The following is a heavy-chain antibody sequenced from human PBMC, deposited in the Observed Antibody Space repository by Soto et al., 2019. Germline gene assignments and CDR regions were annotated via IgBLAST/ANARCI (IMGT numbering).Heavy chain of an antibody. Sequence: QVQLVQSGAEVKKPGSSVKVSCKASGGTFSSYTISWVRQAPGQGLEWMGRIIPILGIANYAQKFQGRVTITAHKSTSTAYMELSSLRSEDTAVYYCATDCSGGSCYSHYWGQGTLVTVSS. CDR2: IIPILGIA. CDR3: ATDCSGGSCYSHY. CDR1: GGTFSSYT. J-gene: IGHJ4*02. V-gene: IGHV1-69*02. D-gene: IGHD2-15*01.